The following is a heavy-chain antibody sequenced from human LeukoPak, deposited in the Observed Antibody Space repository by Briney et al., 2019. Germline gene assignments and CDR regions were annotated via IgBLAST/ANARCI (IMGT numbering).Heavy chain of an antibody. D-gene: IGHD3-3*01. V-gene: IGHV4-34*01. CDR2: INHSGST. Sequence: PSETLSLTCAVYGGSFSGYYWSWIRQPPGKGLEWIGEINHSGSTNYNPSLKSRVTISVDTSKNQFSLKLSSVTAADTAVYYCASTHYDFWDGYNWFDPWGQGTLVTVSS. J-gene: IGHJ5*02. CDR3: ASTHYDFWDGYNWFDP. CDR1: GGSFSGYY.